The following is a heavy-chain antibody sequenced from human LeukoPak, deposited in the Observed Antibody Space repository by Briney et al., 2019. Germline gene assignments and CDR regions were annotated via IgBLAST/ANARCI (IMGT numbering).Heavy chain of an antibody. CDR3: TTCGGDCYFNY. Sequence: GGSLRLSCAASGFTFSNAWMSWVRQAPGKGLEWVGRIKSKPVGETTSYAAPVIGRFTISRDDSRNTLYLQMNSLKTEDTALYYCTTCGGDCYFNYWGQGTLVTVSS. V-gene: IGHV3-15*01. CDR2: IKSKPVGETT. J-gene: IGHJ4*02. CDR1: GFTFSNAW. D-gene: IGHD2-21*02.